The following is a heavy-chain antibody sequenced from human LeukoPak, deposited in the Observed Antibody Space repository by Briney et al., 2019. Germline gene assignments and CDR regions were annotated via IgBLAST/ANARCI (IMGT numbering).Heavy chain of an antibody. D-gene: IGHD6-6*01. V-gene: IGHV4-34*01. Sequence: SETLSLTCAVYGGSFSGYYWSWIRQPPGKGLEWIGKINHSGSTNYNPSLKSRVTISVDTSKNQFSLKLSSVTAADTAVYYCARVGYSSSSGRKYYYYYYYMDVWGKGTTVTVSS. CDR3: ARVGYSSSSGRKYYYYYYYMDV. CDR1: GGSFSGYY. J-gene: IGHJ6*03. CDR2: INHSGST.